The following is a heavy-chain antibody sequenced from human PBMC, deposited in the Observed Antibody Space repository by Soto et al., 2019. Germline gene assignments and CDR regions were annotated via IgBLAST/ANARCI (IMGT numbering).Heavy chain of an antibody. Sequence: SETLSLTCNVFGGSVSRVSYYWSWIRQSPGKGLEWIGYVYYSGSTNYNPSLKSRVTISVDTSKNQFSLKLRSVTAADTAVYYCAASISIFGVVPFWGQGTLVTVSS. D-gene: IGHD3-3*01. CDR3: AASISIFGVVPF. CDR2: VYYSGST. CDR1: GGSVSRVSYY. V-gene: IGHV4-61*01. J-gene: IGHJ4*02.